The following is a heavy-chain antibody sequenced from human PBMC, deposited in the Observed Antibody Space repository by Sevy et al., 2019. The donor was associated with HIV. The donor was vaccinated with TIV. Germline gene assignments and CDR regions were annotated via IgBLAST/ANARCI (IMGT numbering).Heavy chain of an antibody. CDR3: AKFGDYYDSGGYSCYFDF. CDR2: ISGGDDST. J-gene: IGHJ2*01. Sequence: GGSLRLSCAASGFIFSDYAMSWVRQAPGKGLEWVSSISGGDDSTYYADSVKGRFTVSRDNSKNTLYLQMNTLRAEDTALYYCAKFGDYYDSGGYSCYFDFWGRGTLVTVSS. CDR1: GFIFSDYA. V-gene: IGHV3-23*01. D-gene: IGHD3-22*01.